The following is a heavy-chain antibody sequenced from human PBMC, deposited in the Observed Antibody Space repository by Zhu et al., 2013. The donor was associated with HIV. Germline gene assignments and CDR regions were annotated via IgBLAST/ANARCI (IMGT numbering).Heavy chain of an antibody. Sequence: QVQLVQSGAEVKKPGASVKVSCKASGYSFTTYGISWVRQAPGQGLEWMGWINPYNGNTGYAQKFQGRVTMTRNTSISTAYMELSSLRSEDTAVYYCAYTSSGWYVYYGMDVWGQGTTVTVSS. CDR3: AYTSSGWYVYYGMDV. J-gene: IGHJ6*02. CDR2: INPYNGNT. D-gene: IGHD6-19*01. CDR1: GYSFTTYG. V-gene: IGHV1-8*02.